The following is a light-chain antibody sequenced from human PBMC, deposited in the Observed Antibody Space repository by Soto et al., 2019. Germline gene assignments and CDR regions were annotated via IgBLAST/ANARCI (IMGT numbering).Light chain of an antibody. V-gene: IGKV3-20*01. J-gene: IGKJ4*01. CDR3: QQYGSSPLT. CDR1: QSVSSSY. CDR2: GAS. Sequence: EIVLTKSPGTLSLSPGERATLSCRASQSVSSSYLAWYQQKPGQAPRLLIYGASSRATGIPDRFSGSGSGTDFTLTISILEPEDVAVYSCQQYGSSPLTLGGGTKVEIK.